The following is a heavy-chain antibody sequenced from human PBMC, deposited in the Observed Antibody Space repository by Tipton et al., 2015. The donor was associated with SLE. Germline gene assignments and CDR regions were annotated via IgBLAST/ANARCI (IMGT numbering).Heavy chain of an antibody. CDR3: RGSGSYYNVKTFDI. V-gene: IGHV3-23*01. Sequence: GSLRLSCAASGFTFSSYAMSWVRQAPGKGLEWVSAISGSGGSTYYADSVKGRFTISRDNSKNTLYLQMNSLRAEDTAVYYCRGSGSYYNVKTFDIWGQGTMVTVSS. CDR2: ISGSGGST. J-gene: IGHJ3*02. CDR1: GFTFSSYA. D-gene: IGHD3-10*01.